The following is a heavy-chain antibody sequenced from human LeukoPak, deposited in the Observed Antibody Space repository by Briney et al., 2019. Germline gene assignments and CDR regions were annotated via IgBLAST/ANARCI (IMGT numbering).Heavy chain of an antibody. J-gene: IGHJ4*02. V-gene: IGHV6-1*01. CDR2: TYYRSKWYN. D-gene: IGHD3-9*01. Sequence: SQTLSLTCAISGDSVSSNSAAYNWIRQSPSGGLEWLGRTYYRSKWYNDYAVSAQSRITINPDTSKNQFSLQLTSVSPEDTAVYYCVRDLDGFEYWGQGTLVTVTS. CDR1: GDSVSSNSAA. CDR3: VRDLDGFEY.